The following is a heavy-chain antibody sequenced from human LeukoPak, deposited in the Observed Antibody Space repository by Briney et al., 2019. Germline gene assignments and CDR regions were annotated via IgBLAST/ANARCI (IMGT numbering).Heavy chain of an antibody. J-gene: IGHJ4*02. V-gene: IGHV4-39*01. CDR3: ERHLDYGDNLSL. CDR2: ISYSGST. D-gene: IGHD4-17*01. Sequence: PSETLSLTCTVSGGSISSSSYYWSWIRQPPGKGLEWIGSISYSGSTYYNPSLNSRVTISVDTSNNQFSLKLSSVTAADTAVYYCERHLDYGDNLSLWGQGTLVTVSS. CDR1: GGSISSSSYY.